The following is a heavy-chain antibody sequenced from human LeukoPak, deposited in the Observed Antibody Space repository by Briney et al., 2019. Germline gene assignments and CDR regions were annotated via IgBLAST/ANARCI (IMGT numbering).Heavy chain of an antibody. CDR3: ARDEYYDFWSGLNWFDP. CDR2: IYYSGST. Sequence: SETLSLTCAVYGGSFSGYYWSWIRQPPGKGLEWIGSIYYSGSTYYNPSLKSRVTISVDTSKNQFSLKLSSVTAADTAVYYCARDEYYDFWSGLNWFDPWGQGTLVTVSS. CDR1: GGSFSGYY. J-gene: IGHJ5*02. D-gene: IGHD3-3*01. V-gene: IGHV4-34*01.